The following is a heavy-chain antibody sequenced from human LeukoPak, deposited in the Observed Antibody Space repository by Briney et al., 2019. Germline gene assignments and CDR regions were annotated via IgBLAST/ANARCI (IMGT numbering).Heavy chain of an antibody. CDR2: IYYSGST. V-gene: IGHV4-39*07. CDR3: GRLAQVVVAATGAFDI. J-gene: IGHJ3*02. Sequence: SETLSLTCTVSGGSISSSSYYWGWIRQPPGKGLEWIGSIYYSGSTYYNPSLKSRVTISVDTSKNQFSLKLSSVTAADTAVYYCGRLAQVVVAATGAFDIWGQGTMVTVSS. CDR1: GGSISSSSYY. D-gene: IGHD2-15*01.